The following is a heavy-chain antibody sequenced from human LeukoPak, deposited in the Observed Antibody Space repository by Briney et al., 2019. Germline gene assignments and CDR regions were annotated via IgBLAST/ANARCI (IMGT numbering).Heavy chain of an antibody. CDR1: GLTFSSYG. J-gene: IGHJ6*03. Sequence: GGSLRLSCAASGLTFSSYGMHWVRQAPGKGLEWVAVISYDGSNKYYADSVKGRFTISRDNSKNTLYLQMNSLRAEDTAVYYCAKDAVPSDIVVVPADYYYYYYMDVWGKGTTVTASS. D-gene: IGHD2-2*01. V-gene: IGHV3-30*18. CDR2: ISYDGSNK. CDR3: AKDAVPSDIVVVPADYYYYYYMDV.